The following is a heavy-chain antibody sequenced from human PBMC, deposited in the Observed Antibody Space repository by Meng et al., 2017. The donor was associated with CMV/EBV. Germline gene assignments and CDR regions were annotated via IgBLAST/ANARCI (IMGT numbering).Heavy chain of an antibody. CDR3: ARDTIVVVPAASGGFDY. Sequence: SETLSLTCTVSGGSISSSSYYWGWIRQPPGKGLEWIGSIYYSGSTYYNPSLKSRVTISVDTSKNQFSLKLSSVTAADTAVHYCARDTIVVVPAASGGFDYWGQGTLVTVSS. D-gene: IGHD2-2*01. CDR2: IYYSGST. CDR1: GGSISSSSYY. J-gene: IGHJ4*02. V-gene: IGHV4-39*07.